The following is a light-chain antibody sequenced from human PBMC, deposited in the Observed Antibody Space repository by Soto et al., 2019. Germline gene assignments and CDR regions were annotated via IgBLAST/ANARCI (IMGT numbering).Light chain of an antibody. CDR1: QSVSNNY. CDR3: QQYGSSPRT. V-gene: IGKV3-20*01. Sequence: IVLTQSPGTLSLSPGERATLSCRASQSVSNNYLAWYQQKPRQAPRLXIYGASNRATGIPDRFSGSGSGTDFSLTISSLEPGDLAVYYCQQYGSSPRTFGQGTKVDIK. J-gene: IGKJ1*01. CDR2: GAS.